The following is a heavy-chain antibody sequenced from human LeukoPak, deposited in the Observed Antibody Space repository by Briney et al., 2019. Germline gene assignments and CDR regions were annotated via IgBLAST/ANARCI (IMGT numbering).Heavy chain of an antibody. V-gene: IGHV1-69*13. J-gene: IGHJ3*02. CDR3: ASLTDPTVTTPVMI. D-gene: IGHD4-11*01. Sequence: ASVKVSCKASGYTFTSYDINWVRQAPGQGLEWMGGIIPIFGTANYAQKFQGRVTITADESTSTAYMELSSLRSEDTAVYYCASLTDPTVTTPVMIWGQGTMVTVSS. CDR2: IIPIFGTA. CDR1: GYTFTSYD.